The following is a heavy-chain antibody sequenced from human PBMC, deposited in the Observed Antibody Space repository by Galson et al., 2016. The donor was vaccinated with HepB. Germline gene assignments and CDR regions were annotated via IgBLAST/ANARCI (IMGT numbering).Heavy chain of an antibody. Sequence: SLRLSCAASGFSFMSYRMAWVRQAPGKGLEWLSEIDGADGGDGITHYTDSVKGRFAISRDNSKNALYLHIRSLAGEDTAVYYCAKGTGGVFAPSYYFDYWGPGTLVAVSS. J-gene: IGHJ4*02. D-gene: IGHD3-16*02. V-gene: IGHV3-NL1*01. CDR2: IDGADGGDGIT. CDR1: GFSFMSYR. CDR3: AKGTGGVFAPSYYFDY.